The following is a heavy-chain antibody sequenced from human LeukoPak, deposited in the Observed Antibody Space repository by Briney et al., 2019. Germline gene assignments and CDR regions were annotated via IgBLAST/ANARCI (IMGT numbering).Heavy chain of an antibody. CDR3: ARDRYSSSPCDY. J-gene: IGHJ4*02. CDR2: ISSSSSYI. V-gene: IGHV3-21*01. D-gene: IGHD6-6*01. Sequence: GGSLRLSCAASGFTFSSYSMNLVRQAPGKGLEWVSSISSSSSYIYYADSVKGRFTISRDNAKNSLYLQMNSLRAEDTAVYYCARDRYSSSPCDYWGQGTLVTVSS. CDR1: GFTFSSYS.